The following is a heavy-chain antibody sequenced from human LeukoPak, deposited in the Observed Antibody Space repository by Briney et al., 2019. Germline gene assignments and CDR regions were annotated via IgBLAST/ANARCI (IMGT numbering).Heavy chain of an antibody. D-gene: IGHD5-12*01. CDR1: GFTFSTYW. J-gene: IGHJ4*02. CDR3: ARDRGYTQDY. V-gene: IGHV3-74*01. Sequence: GGSLRLSCAASGFTFSTYWMHWVRQAPGKGLVWVSHIKSDGSSTSYAASVKGRFTISRENAKNTLYLQMNSLRAEDTAVYYCARDRGYTQDYWGQGTLVTVSS. CDR2: IKSDGSST.